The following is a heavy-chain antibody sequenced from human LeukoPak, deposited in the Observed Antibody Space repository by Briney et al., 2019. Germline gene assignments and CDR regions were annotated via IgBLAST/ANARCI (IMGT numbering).Heavy chain of an antibody. CDR2: IDWSGEAT. CDR1: GLTTADYG. J-gene: IGHJ4*02. Sequence: GGSLRLSCAASGLTTADYGMSWVRQAPGKGLEWVSGIDWSGEATQYADSVEGRFTISRDNAAYALYLQMNSLTAEDTALYYCARDLSATWYSLGYWGRGTLVTVSS. D-gene: IGHD2-21*02. CDR3: ARDLSATWYSLGY. V-gene: IGHV3-20*04.